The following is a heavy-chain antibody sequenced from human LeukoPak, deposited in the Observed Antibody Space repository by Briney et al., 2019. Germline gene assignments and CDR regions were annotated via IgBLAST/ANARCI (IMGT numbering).Heavy chain of an antibody. D-gene: IGHD3-10*01. CDR2: ISGSGGST. Sequence: GGSLRLSCAASGFIFSNYAMSWVRQAPGKGLEWVSAISGSGGSTYYADSVKGRFTISRDNSKNTLYLQMNSLRAEDTAVYYCAKDTTYYYGSGSYYPDDYWGQGTLVTVSS. CDR3: AKDTTYYYGSGSYYPDDY. V-gene: IGHV3-23*01. CDR1: GFIFSNYA. J-gene: IGHJ4*02.